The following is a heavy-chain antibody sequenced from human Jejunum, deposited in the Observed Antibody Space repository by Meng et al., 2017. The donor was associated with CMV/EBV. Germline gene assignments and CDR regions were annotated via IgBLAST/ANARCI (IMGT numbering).Heavy chain of an antibody. Sequence: QVQRQESGPGLVKPSETLSLTCSFFGGSVRDYYWIWIWQSAGKGLEWIGRISVSGYSDYSPSLKSRATMSVDTSKNQFSLSLNSVTPADTALYYCVRDLIRDHSGSWFDSWGQGTLVTVSS. J-gene: IGHJ5*01. D-gene: IGHD3-22*01. CDR3: VRDLIRDHSGSWFDS. CDR2: ISVSGYS. V-gene: IGHV4-4*07. CDR1: GGSVRDYY.